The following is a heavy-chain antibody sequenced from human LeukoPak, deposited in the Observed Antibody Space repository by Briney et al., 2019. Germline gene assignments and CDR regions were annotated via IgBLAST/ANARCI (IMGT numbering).Heavy chain of an antibody. CDR2: IYHSGST. CDR3: ARVDSSGWYFFDY. CDR1: GGSISSSNW. V-gene: IGHV4-4*02. Sequence: PSGTLSLTCAVSGGSISSSNWWTWLRQPPGKGLEWIGEIYHSGSTNYNPSLKSRVTISVDRSKNQFSLKLSSVTAADTAVYYCARVDSSGWYFFDYWGQGTLVTVSS. J-gene: IGHJ4*02. D-gene: IGHD6-19*01.